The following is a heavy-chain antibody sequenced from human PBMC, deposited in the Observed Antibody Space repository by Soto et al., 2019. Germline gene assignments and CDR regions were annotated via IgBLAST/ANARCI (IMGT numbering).Heavy chain of an antibody. CDR3: AKEGYCSSTSCYATINAFDI. CDR1: GFTFSSYG. J-gene: IGHJ3*02. V-gene: IGHV3-30*18. Sequence: GGSLRLSCAASGFTFSSYGMHWVRQAPGKGLEWVAVISYDGSNKYYADSVKGRFTISRDNSKNTLYLQMNSLRAEDTAVYYCAKEGYCSSTSCYATINAFDIWGQGTMVTVSS. D-gene: IGHD2-2*01. CDR2: ISYDGSNK.